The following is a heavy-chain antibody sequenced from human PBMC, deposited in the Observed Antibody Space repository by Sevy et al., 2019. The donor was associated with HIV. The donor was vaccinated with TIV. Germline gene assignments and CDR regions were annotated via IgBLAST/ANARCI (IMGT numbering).Heavy chain of an antibody. J-gene: IGHJ6*02. Sequence: ASVKVSCKASGYTFTSYDINWVRQATGQGLEWMGWMNPNSGNTGYAQKFQGRVTMTRNTSISTAYMELSSLRSEDTAVYYCARGLTTVTTTYYYSGMDVWGQGTTVTVSS. CDR1: GYTFTSYD. CDR3: ARGLTTVTTTYYYSGMDV. V-gene: IGHV1-8*01. CDR2: MNPNSGNT. D-gene: IGHD4-17*01.